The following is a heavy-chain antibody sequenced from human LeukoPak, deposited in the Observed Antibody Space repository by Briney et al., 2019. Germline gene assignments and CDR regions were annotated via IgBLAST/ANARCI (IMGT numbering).Heavy chain of an antibody. D-gene: IGHD6-13*01. CDR1: GGSFSGYY. V-gene: IGHV4-34*01. J-gene: IGHJ4*02. Sequence: SETLSLTCAVYGGSFSGYYWSWIRQPPGKGLEWIREINHSGSTNYNPSLKSRVTISVDTSKNQFSLKLSSVTAADTAVYYCASPGVAAAGIDYWGQGTLVTVSS. CDR3: ASPGVAAAGIDY. CDR2: INHSGST.